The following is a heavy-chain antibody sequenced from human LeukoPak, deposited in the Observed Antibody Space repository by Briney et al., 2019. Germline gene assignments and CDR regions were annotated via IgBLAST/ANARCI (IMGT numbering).Heavy chain of an antibody. D-gene: IGHD3-22*01. CDR1: GYTFTNYF. CDR3: ARDSQGPYDTSGYYDY. J-gene: IGHJ4*02. Sequence: ASVKVSCKASGYTFTNYFVHWVRQAPGQGLEWMGIINPSGGSPSYAQKFQGRVTMTRDTSTSTVYMELSSLKSDDTAVYYCARDSQGPYDTSGYYDYWGQGTLVTVSS. CDR2: INPSGGSP. V-gene: IGHV1-46*01.